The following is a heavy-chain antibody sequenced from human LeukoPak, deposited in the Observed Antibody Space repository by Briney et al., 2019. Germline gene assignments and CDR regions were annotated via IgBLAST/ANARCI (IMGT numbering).Heavy chain of an antibody. CDR1: GFTFSSYA. D-gene: IGHD1-26*01. CDR2: IKQDGSEK. J-gene: IGHJ4*02. V-gene: IGHV3-7*01. CDR3: ARDQGGSYAELLDFDY. Sequence: PGGSLRLSCAASGFTFSSYAMSWVRQAPGKGLDWVANIKQDGSEKYYVDSVKGRFTISRDNAKNSLYLQMDSLRAEDTAVYYCARDQGGSYAELLDFDYWGQGTLVTVSS.